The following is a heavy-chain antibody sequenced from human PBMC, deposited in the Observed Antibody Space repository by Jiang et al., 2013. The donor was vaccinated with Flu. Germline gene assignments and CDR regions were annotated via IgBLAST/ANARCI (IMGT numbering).Heavy chain of an antibody. CDR2: IDPSDSYT. J-gene: IGHJ5*02. V-gene: IGHV5-10-1*01. CDR3: ARYGEAIAVAGPNWFDP. CDR1: GYSFTSYW. D-gene: IGHD6-19*01. Sequence: GAEVKKPGESLRISCKGSGYSFTSYWISWVRQMPGKGLEWMGRIDPSDSYTNYSPSFQGHVTISADKSISTAYLQWSSLKASDTAMYYCARYGEAIAVAGPNWFDPWGQGTLVTVSS.